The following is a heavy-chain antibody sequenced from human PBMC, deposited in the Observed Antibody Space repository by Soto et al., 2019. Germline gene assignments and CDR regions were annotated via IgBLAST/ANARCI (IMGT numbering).Heavy chain of an antibody. CDR1: GLTFVYAW. CDR3: SHVSSVAHPFSDF. V-gene: IGHV3-15*07. D-gene: IGHD3-3*01. J-gene: IGHJ4*02. Sequence: EVQLVESGGGLVKPGGSLRISCTASGLTFVYAWMDWVRQAPGKRLEWVGRIKGQAGGGTIEYAEPVKGRFTISRDDSKNTVYLQMDRLKTEDTAVYYCSHVSSVAHPFSDFWGQGTLVTVSS. CDR2: IKGQAGGGTI.